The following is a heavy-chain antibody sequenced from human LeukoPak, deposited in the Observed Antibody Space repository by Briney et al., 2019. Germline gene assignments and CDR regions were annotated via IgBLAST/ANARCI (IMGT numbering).Heavy chain of an antibody. V-gene: IGHV3-23*01. J-gene: IGHJ4*02. Sequence: PGGSLRLSCAASGFTFSSYAMSWVRQAPGKGLQWVSALSGSGLSTYYADSVKGRFTISRDNSKNTLYLQMNSLRAEDTAVYYSAKGGESSSWLFDYWGQGTLVTVSS. D-gene: IGHD6-13*01. CDR2: LSGSGLST. CDR1: GFTFSSYA. CDR3: AKGGESSSWLFDY.